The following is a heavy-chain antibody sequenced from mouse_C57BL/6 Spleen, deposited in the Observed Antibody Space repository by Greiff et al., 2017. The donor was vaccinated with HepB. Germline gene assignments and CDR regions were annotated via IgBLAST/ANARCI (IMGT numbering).Heavy chain of an antibody. J-gene: IGHJ1*03. Sequence: VQLQQPGAELVKPGASVKLSCKASGYTFTSYWMHWVKQRPGQGLEWIGMIHPNSGSTNYNEKFKSKATLTVDKSSSTAYMQLSSLTSEDSAVYYCARRYYGSSPNGYFDVWGTGTTVTVSS. V-gene: IGHV1-64*01. CDR2: IHPNSGST. D-gene: IGHD1-1*01. CDR3: ARRYYGSSPNGYFDV. CDR1: GYTFTSYW.